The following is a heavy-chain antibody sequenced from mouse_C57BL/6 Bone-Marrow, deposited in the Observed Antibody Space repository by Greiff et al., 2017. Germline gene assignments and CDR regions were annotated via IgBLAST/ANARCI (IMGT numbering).Heavy chain of an antibody. Sequence: QVQLQQSGPELVKPGASVKISCKASGYTFTDYYINWVKQRPGQGLEWIGEIYPRSGNTYYNEKFKGKATLTADKSSSTEYMELRSLTSEDSAVYFCARSDGDYGFAYWGQGTLATVSA. J-gene: IGHJ3*01. CDR1: GYTFTDYY. CDR3: ARSDGDYGFAY. V-gene: IGHV1-75*01. D-gene: IGHD2-13*01. CDR2: IYPRSGNT.